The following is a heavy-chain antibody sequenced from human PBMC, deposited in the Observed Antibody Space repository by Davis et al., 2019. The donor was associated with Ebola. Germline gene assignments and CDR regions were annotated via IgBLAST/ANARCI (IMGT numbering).Heavy chain of an antibody. V-gene: IGHV3-33*01. D-gene: IGHD6-19*01. CDR1: GFTFSSYG. CDR3: ARREVGWIAVFDY. J-gene: IGHJ4*02. CDR2: LWYDGSNK. Sequence: GESLKISCAAPGFTFSSYGMHWVRQAPGKGLEWVTVLWYDGSNKYYADSVKGRFTISRDNSKNTLYLQMNSLRAEDTAVYYCARREVGWIAVFDYWGQGTLVTVSS.